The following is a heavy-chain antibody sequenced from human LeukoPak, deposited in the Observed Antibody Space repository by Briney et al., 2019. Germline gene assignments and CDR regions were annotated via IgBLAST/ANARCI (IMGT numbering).Heavy chain of an antibody. D-gene: IGHD6-6*01. CDR2: IYYSGST. J-gene: IGHJ5*02. Sequence: SETLSLTCTVSGGSISSGDYYWSWIRQPPGKGLEWIGYIYYSGSTYYNPSLKSRVTISVDTSKNQFSLKLSSVTAADTAVYYCARKEGPSIAARPIVSWGQGTLVTVSS. CDR1: GGSISSGDYY. CDR3: ARKEGPSIAARPIVS. V-gene: IGHV4-30-4*01.